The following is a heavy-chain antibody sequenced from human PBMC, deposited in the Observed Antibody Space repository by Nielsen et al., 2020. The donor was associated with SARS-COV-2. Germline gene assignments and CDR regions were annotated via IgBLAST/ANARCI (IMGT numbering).Heavy chain of an antibody. J-gene: IGHJ4*02. Sequence: ASVKVSCKASGYTFTGYYMHWVRQAPGQGLEWMGRINPNSGGTNYAQKFQGRVTMTRDTSTSTAYMEQSSLRSEDTAVYYCARHSSSPPTWDYWGQGTLVTVSS. CDR2: INPNSGGT. CDR1: GYTFTGYY. CDR3: ARHSSSPPTWDY. D-gene: IGHD6-6*01. V-gene: IGHV1-2*06.